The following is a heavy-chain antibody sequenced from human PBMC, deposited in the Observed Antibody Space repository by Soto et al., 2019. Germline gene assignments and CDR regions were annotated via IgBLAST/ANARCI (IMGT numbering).Heavy chain of an antibody. CDR1: GDSVSFNSAA. D-gene: IGHD2-8*02. V-gene: IGHV6-1*01. Sequence: QVQLQQSGPGLVQTSQTLSLTCAISGDSVSFNSAAWTWVRQSPSRVLVWLERTYYRSKWHKDYAVSVKCKIPINAVTSRNQFSLHLFSVTPDYAAVYYCAREVDTEKYLPVGWLDPWGQGTLVTVSS. CDR2: TYYRSKWHK. J-gene: IGHJ5*02. CDR3: AREVDTEKYLPVGWLDP.